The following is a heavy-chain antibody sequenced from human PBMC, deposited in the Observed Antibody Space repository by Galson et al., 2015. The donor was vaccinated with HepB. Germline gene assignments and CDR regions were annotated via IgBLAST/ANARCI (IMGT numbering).Heavy chain of an antibody. V-gene: IGHV3-30*18. CDR3: AKDKDLGYCSSTSCYTLDY. CDR2: ISYDGSDK. D-gene: IGHD2-2*02. Sequence: SLRLSCAASGFTFSSYGMHWGRQAPGKGLEWVAVISYDGSDKYYADSVKGRFTISRDNSKNTLSLQMNSLTAEDTAVYSCAKDKDLGYCSSTSCYTLDYWGQGALVTVSS. CDR1: GFTFSSYG. J-gene: IGHJ4*02.